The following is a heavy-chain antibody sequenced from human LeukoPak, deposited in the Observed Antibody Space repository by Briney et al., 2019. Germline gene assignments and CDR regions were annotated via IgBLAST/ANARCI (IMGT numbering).Heavy chain of an antibody. CDR2: IYYSGST. J-gene: IGHJ4*02. D-gene: IGHD6-13*01. CDR1: GGSISSSSYY. V-gene: IGHV4-39*01. CDR3: ARHGPQHLVDY. Sequence: SETLSLTCTVSGGSISSSSYYWGWIRQPPGKGLEWIGSIYYSGSTYYNPSLQSRVTISVNTSKNQFSLKLSSVTAADTAVYYCARHGPQHLVDYWGQGTLVTVSS.